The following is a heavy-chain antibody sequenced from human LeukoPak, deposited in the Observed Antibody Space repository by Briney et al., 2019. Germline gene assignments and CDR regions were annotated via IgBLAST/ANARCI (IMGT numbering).Heavy chain of an antibody. V-gene: IGHV3-23*01. CDR1: GFTFSTYG. D-gene: IGHD3-22*01. J-gene: IGHJ4*02. CDR3: AIETRNYYDSSGYY. CDR2: ISGSGGST. Sequence: GGSLRLSCAASGFTFSTYGMSWVRQAPGKGLEWVSAISGSGGSTYYADSVKGRFTISRDNSKNTLYLQMNSLRAEDTAVYYCAIETRNYYDSSGYYWGQGTLVTVSS.